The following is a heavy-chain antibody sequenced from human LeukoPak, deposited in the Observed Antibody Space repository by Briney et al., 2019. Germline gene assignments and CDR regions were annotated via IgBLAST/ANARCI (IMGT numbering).Heavy chain of an antibody. Sequence: SQTLSLTCAISGDGVSSNSAAWNWIRQSPSRGLEWLGRTYYRSKWYNEYAVSVKSRITINPDTSKNQFSLHLNSVTPEDTAVYYCARYGGSGNWGALDYWGQGTLVIVSS. CDR2: TYYRSKWYN. J-gene: IGHJ4*02. CDR1: GDGVSSNSAA. V-gene: IGHV6-1*01. CDR3: ARYGGSGNWGALDY. D-gene: IGHD7-27*01.